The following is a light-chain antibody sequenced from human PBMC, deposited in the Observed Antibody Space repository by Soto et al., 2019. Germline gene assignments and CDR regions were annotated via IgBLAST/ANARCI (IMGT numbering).Light chain of an antibody. Sequence: EIVLTQSPATLSLSPGERATVSRRASQSVSNYLAWYQQKPGQAPRLLMYDASNRATGIPARFSGSGSGTDFTLTITSLEPEDFAVYYCQQSRDWPLTFGGGTKVEIK. V-gene: IGKV3-11*01. CDR2: DAS. CDR3: QQSRDWPLT. J-gene: IGKJ4*01. CDR1: QSVSNY.